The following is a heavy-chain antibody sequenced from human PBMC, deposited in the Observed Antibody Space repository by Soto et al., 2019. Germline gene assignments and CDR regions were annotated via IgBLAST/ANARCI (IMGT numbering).Heavy chain of an antibody. D-gene: IGHD6-6*01. V-gene: IGHV4-34*01. CDR2: INHSGST. CDR1: GGSFSGYY. Sequence: SETLSLTCAVYGGSFSGYYWSWIRQPPGKGLEWIGEINHSGSTNYNPSLKSRVTISVDTSKNQFSLKLSSVTAADTAVYYCARGPLPGIAARPRYDYWGQGTLVTVSS. J-gene: IGHJ4*02. CDR3: ARGPLPGIAARPRYDY.